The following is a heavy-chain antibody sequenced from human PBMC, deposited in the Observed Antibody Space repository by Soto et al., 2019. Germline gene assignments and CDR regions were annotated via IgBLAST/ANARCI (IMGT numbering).Heavy chain of an antibody. J-gene: IGHJ1*01. Sequence: ASVKVSCKASGGTFSSYTISWVRQAPGQGLEWMGRIIPILGIANYAQKFQGRVTITADKSTSTAYMELSSLRSEDTAVYYCARDRYCGGDCYTLVDFQHWGQGTLVTVSS. CDR2: IIPILGIA. CDR1: GGTFSSYT. V-gene: IGHV1-69*04. CDR3: ARDRYCGGDCYTLVDFQH. D-gene: IGHD2-21*01.